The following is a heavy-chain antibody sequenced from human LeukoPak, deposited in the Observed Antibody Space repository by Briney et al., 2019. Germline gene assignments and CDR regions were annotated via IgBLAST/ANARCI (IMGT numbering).Heavy chain of an antibody. CDR1: GFTLSSYE. CDR2: ISSSGSTI. D-gene: IGHD6-19*01. CDR3: AKEGVHSSGWRRGTRSAYYFDY. Sequence: QPGGSLRLSCAASGFTLSSYEMNWVRQAPGKGLEWVSYISSSGSTIYYADSVKGRFTISRDNAKNSLYLQMNSLRAEDTAVYYCAKEGVHSSGWRRGTRSAYYFDYWGQGTLVTVSS. V-gene: IGHV3-48*03. J-gene: IGHJ4*02.